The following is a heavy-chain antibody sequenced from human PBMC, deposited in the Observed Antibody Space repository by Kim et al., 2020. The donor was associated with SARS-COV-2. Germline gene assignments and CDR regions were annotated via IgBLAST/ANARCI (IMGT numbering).Heavy chain of an antibody. CDR1: GFSLSTSGMC. CDR3: ARSPYMAAAAPYFDC. D-gene: IGHD6-13*01. CDR2: IDWDDDK. V-gene: IGHV2-70*01. J-gene: IGHJ4*02. Sequence: SGPTLVNPTQTLTLTCTFSGFSLSTSGMCVSWIRQPPGKALEWLALIDWDDDKYYSTSLKTRLIISKDTSKNQVVLKMTNMDPVDTATYYCARSPYMAAAAPYFDCWGQGTLVTVSS.